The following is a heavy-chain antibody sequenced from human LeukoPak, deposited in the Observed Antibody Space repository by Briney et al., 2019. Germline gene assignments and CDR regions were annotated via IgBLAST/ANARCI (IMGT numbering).Heavy chain of an antibody. CDR2: IWYDGSNK. CDR3: AKEEGGAFDI. Sequence: PGGSLRLSCAASGFTFSSYGMHWLPQAPGKGLEGGAVIWYDGSNKYYADSVKGRFTISRDSSKNTLYLQMQSLSDEDGVDFDCAKEEGGAFDIWGQGTMVTVSS. V-gene: IGHV3-33*06. D-gene: IGHD3-16*01. J-gene: IGHJ3*02. CDR1: GFTFSSYG.